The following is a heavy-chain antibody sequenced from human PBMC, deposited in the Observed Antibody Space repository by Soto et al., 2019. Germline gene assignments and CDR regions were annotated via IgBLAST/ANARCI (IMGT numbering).Heavy chain of an antibody. D-gene: IGHD4-17*01. V-gene: IGHV1-18*01. CDR2: ISAYNGNT. Sequence: ASVKVSCKASGYTFTSYGISWVRQAPGQGLEWMGWISAYNGNTNYAQKLQGRVTMTTDTSTSTAYMELRSLRSDDTAVYYCARVNGDEDYYYYYSMDVWGKGTMVTVS. CDR3: ARVNGDEDYYYYYSMDV. J-gene: IGHJ6*03. CDR1: GYTFTSYG.